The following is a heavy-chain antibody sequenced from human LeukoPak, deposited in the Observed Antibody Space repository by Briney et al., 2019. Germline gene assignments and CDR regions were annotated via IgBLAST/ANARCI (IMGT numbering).Heavy chain of an antibody. Sequence: SETLSLTCTVSGGSISSGGYYWSWIRQHPGKGLEWIGYIYYSGSTYYNPSLKSRVTISVDTSKNQFSLKLSSVTAADTAVYYCARFSYDSPNYYYYYGMDVWGQGTTVTVSS. CDR2: IYYSGST. J-gene: IGHJ6*02. D-gene: IGHD3-22*01. CDR3: ARFSYDSPNYYYYYGMDV. CDR1: GGSISSGGYY. V-gene: IGHV4-31*03.